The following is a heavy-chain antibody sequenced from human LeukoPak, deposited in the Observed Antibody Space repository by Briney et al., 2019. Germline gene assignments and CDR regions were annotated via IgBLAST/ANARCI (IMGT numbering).Heavy chain of an antibody. CDR1: GFTFSSYS. Sequence: GGSLRLSCAASGFTFSSYSIHWVRQAPGKGLEWVSSITSGSSYIYYADSVKGRFTISRDNAKNSLYLQMNSLRAEDTAVYYCARARDGYPIGYFDYWGQGTLVTVSS. J-gene: IGHJ4*02. CDR3: ARARDGYPIGYFDY. V-gene: IGHV3-21*01. D-gene: IGHD5-24*01. CDR2: ITSGSSYI.